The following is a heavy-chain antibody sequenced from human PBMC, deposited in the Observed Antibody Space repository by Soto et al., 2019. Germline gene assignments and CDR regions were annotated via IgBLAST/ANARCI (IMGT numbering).Heavy chain of an antibody. CDR1: GFTFSSYA. D-gene: IGHD3-3*01. Sequence: QVQLVESGGGVVQPGRSLRLSCAASGFTFSSYAMHWVRQAPGKGLEWVAVISYDGSNKYYADSVKGRFTICRDNSNNTLYLQMNRLIAEDTAVYYCAREVVIMFPDNLRVDYWGQGTLVTVSS. J-gene: IGHJ4*02. V-gene: IGHV3-30-3*01. CDR3: AREVVIMFPDNLRVDY. CDR2: ISYDGSNK.